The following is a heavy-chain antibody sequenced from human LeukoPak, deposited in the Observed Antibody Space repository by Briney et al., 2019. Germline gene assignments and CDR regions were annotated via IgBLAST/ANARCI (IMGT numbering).Heavy chain of an antibody. D-gene: IGHD1-26*01. CDR3: ARLRWYSGSYYFDY. CDR1: GGSISSYY. CDR2: ISYSGST. V-gene: IGHV4-59*08. J-gene: IGHJ4*02. Sequence: PSETLSLTCTVSGGSISSYYWSWIRQPPGKGLEWIGYISYSGSTNYNPSLKSRVTISVDTSKTQFSLKLSSVTASDTAVYYCARLRWYSGSYYFDYWGQGTLVTVSS.